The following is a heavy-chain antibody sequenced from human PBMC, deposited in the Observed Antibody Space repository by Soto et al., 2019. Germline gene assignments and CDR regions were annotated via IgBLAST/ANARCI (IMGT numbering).Heavy chain of an antibody. V-gene: IGHV1-3*05. CDR3: ARDQSYYGMDA. CDR1: GYTFTSYA. J-gene: IGHJ6*02. Sequence: QVQLVQSGAEEKKPGASVKASCKASGYTFTSYAMHWVRQAPGQRLEWMGWINAGNGNTKYSPKFQGRVTITRDTSASTAYMELSSLRAEDTAVYYCARDQSYYGMDAWGQGATVTVSS. CDR2: INAGNGNT.